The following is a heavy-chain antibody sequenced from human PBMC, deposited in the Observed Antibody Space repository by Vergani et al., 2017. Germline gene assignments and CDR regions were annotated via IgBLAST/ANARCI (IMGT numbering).Heavy chain of an antibody. Sequence: QVQVVESGGGLVKPGGSLRLSCAASGFIFSDYYMSWIRQAPGKGLEWVSYISSRGSSIYYADSVKGRFTISRDNAKNSLYLQMNSLRAEDTAVYYCARETLYSGADYYYMDVWGEGTTVTVSS. V-gene: IGHV3-11*01. CDR1: GFIFSDYY. J-gene: IGHJ6*03. D-gene: IGHD1-26*01. CDR2: ISSRGSSI. CDR3: ARETLYSGADYYYMDV.